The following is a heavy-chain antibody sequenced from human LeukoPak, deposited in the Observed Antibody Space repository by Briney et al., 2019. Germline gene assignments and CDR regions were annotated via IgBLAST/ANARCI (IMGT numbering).Heavy chain of an antibody. J-gene: IGHJ6*03. CDR2: IKQDGSEK. Sequence: GGSLRLSCAASGFTFSSYWMSWVRQAPGKGLEWVANIKQDGSEKYYVDSVKGRFTISRDNAKNSLYLQMNSLRAKDTAVYYCARNPGSSAGYYYYYMDVWGKGTTVTVSS. D-gene: IGHD6-6*01. CDR3: ARNPGSSAGYYYYYMDV. CDR1: GFTFSSYW. V-gene: IGHV3-7*01.